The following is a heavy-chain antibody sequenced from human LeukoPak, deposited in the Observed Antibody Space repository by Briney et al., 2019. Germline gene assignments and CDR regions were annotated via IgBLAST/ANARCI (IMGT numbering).Heavy chain of an antibody. CDR2: INPNGGST. CDR1: GYTFTSYY. V-gene: IGHV1-46*01. J-gene: IGHJ1*01. Sequence: ASVKVSCKASGYTFTSYYMHWVRQAPGRGLEWMGIINPNGGSTSYAQKFQGRVTMIRDTSTSTVYMELSSLRSEDTAVYYCARGWFGELLDAEYFQHWGQGTLVTVSS. D-gene: IGHD3-10*01. CDR3: ARGWFGELLDAEYFQH.